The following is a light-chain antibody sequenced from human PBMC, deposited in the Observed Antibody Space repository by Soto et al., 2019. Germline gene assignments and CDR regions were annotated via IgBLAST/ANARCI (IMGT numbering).Light chain of an antibody. CDR2: GAS. Sequence: EIVLTQSPGTLSLSPGERATLSCRASQSVSSSYLAWYQQKPGQAPRLLIYGASSRDTGIPDRFSGSGSGTDFTRTISSLEPEYFAVYYCQQDGSSPLFTFGPGTKVDIK. CDR3: QQDGSSPLFT. V-gene: IGKV3-20*01. J-gene: IGKJ3*01. CDR1: QSVSSSY.